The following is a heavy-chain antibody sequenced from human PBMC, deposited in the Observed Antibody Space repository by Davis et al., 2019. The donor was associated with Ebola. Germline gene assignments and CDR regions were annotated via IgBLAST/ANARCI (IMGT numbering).Heavy chain of an antibody. CDR2: ISSSSGYI. V-gene: IGHV3-21*04. D-gene: IGHD3-10*01. Sequence: GESLKISCAASGFTFSSYSMNWVRQAPGKGLEWVSSISSSSGYIYYADSVKGRIVMSRDNSNDTLYLRMNNLRAEDTAIYYCAKDLTSYYGSGDFFDYWGQGILVTVSS. CDR3: AKDLTSYYGSGDFFDY. J-gene: IGHJ4*02. CDR1: GFTFSSYS.